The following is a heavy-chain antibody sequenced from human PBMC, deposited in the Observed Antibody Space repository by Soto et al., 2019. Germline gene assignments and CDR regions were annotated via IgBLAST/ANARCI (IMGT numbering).Heavy chain of an antibody. CDR1: GGSISSGGYY. Sequence: QVQLQESGPGLVKPSQTLSLTCTVSGGSISSGGYYWSWIRQHPGKGLEWIGYIYYSGSTYYNPSLKSRVTISVDTSKTQFALKLSSVTAADTAVYYCARTIVVVAAAMFGWFEPWGQGTLVTVSS. V-gene: IGHV4-31*03. J-gene: IGHJ5*02. CDR2: IYYSGST. D-gene: IGHD2-2*01. CDR3: ARTIVVVAAAMFGWFEP.